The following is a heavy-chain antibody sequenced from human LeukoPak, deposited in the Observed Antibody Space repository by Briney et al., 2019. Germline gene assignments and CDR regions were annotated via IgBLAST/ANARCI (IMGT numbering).Heavy chain of an antibody. V-gene: IGHV3-53*01. D-gene: IGHD3-22*01. CDR1: GFTLSNHA. CDR2: IYSGGNT. Sequence: GGSLRLSCAASGFTLSNHAMIWVRQAPGKGLEWVSFIYSGGNTYYADSVKGRFTISRDNSKNTVHLQMNSLRAEDTAMYYCARRAGDYSHPYDYWGQGTLVTVSS. CDR3: ARRAGDYSHPYDY. J-gene: IGHJ4*02.